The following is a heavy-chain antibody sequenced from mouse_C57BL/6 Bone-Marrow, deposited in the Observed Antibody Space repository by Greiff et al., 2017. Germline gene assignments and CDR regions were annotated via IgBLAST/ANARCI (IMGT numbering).Heavy chain of an antibody. Sequence: VQLQQSGAELARPGASVKLSCKASGYTFTSSGISWVKQRTGQGLEWIGEIYPSSGNTYYNEKFKGTATLTADKSYSKAYMGLRSLTSEDSAVYFCAREWYYYGSSPYYYAMDYWGQGTSVTVSS. V-gene: IGHV1-81*01. CDR3: AREWYYYGSSPYYYAMDY. CDR1: GYTFTSSG. CDR2: IYPSSGNT. J-gene: IGHJ4*01. D-gene: IGHD1-1*01.